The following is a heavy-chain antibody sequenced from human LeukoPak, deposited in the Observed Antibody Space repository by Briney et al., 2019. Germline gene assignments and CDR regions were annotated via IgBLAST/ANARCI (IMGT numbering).Heavy chain of an antibody. CDR3: ARGASNSYYFGVGNWFDP. Sequence: PSETLSLTCTVSGGSISSYYWGWIRQPPGKGLEWIGSTYYSGSTYYSPSLKSRVTISLDTSKNQFSLKMSSVTAADTAVYYCARGASNSYYFGVGNWFDPWGQGTLVTVSS. J-gene: IGHJ5*02. CDR2: TYYSGST. CDR1: GGSISSYY. D-gene: IGHD3-22*01. V-gene: IGHV4-39*07.